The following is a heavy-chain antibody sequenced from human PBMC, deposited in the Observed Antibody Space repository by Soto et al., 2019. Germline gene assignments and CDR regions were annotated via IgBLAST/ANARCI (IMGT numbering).Heavy chain of an antibody. Sequence: QVQLVQSGAEVKTPGSSLKVSCKVSGSRFSNYVISWVRQAPGHGLEWLGRIIPIFNSTKYAQSFQGIVTITADKSTSTASMELSSLRSDDTAVYYCAREGRGKKAGYNGLVSLGYWGQGTLVTVSS. CDR3: AREGRGKKAGYNGLVSLGY. V-gene: IGHV1-69*06. J-gene: IGHJ4*02. D-gene: IGHD2-2*02. CDR2: IIPIFNST. CDR1: GSRFSNYV.